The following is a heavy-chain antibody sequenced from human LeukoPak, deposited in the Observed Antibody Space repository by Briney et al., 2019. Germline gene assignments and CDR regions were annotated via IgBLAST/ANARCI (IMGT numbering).Heavy chain of an antibody. CDR1: GFTFDDYD. D-gene: IGHD2-15*01. CDR3: AGGGGWY. V-gene: IGHV3-20*04. CDR2: INWNGGST. J-gene: IGHJ4*02. Sequence: RPGRSLRLSCAASGFTFDDYDMSWVSQAPGKGLEWDSDINWNGGSTGYADSVKGRFTISRDNAKNSLYLQMNSLRAEDTALYYCAGGGGWYWGQGTLVTVSS.